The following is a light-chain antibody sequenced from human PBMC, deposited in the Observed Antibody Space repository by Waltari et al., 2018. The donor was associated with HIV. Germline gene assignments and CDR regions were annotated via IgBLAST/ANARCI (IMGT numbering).Light chain of an antibody. V-gene: IGLV1-51*01. CDR1: SSNIGNNY. J-gene: IGLJ3*02. CDR2: DND. CDR3: GTWDSSLSGVV. Sequence: QSVLTQPPSVSAAPGQRVTISCSGSSSNIGNNYVSWYQQLPGTGPKVLIYDNDERPPGVPDRFSGSKSGTSASLDITGLQTGDEADYYCGTWDSSLSGVVFGGGTKLTVL.